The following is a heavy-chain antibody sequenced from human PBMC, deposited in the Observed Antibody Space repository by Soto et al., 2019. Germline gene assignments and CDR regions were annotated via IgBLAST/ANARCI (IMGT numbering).Heavy chain of an antibody. CDR1: GGTFSSYA. CDR2: IIPIFGTA. Sequence: SVKVCGKDYGGTFSSYAIRWVSQAPGHGHEWMGGIIPIFGTANYAQKFQGRVTITADESTSTAYMELSSLRSEDTAVYYCARDLTSSGWLGTDYYGMDVWGQGTTVTVSS. D-gene: IGHD6-19*01. J-gene: IGHJ6*02. CDR3: ARDLTSSGWLGTDYYGMDV. V-gene: IGHV1-69*13.